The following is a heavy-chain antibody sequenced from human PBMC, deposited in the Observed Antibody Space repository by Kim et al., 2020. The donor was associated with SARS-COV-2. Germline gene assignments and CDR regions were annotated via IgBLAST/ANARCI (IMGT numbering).Heavy chain of an antibody. CDR3: TTGYSNYFYYYYGMDV. CDR1: GFTFSNAW. V-gene: IGHV3-15*01. CDR2: IKSKTDGGTT. Sequence: GGSLRLSCAASGFTFSNAWMSWVRQAPGKGLEWVGRIKSKTDGGTTDYAAPVKGRFTISRDDSKNTLYLQMNSLKTEDTAVYYCTTGYSNYFYYYYGMDVWGQGTTVTVSS. J-gene: IGHJ6*02. D-gene: IGHD4-4*01.